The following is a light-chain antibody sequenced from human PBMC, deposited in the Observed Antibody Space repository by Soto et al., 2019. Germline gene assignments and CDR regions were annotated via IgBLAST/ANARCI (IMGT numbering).Light chain of an antibody. CDR3: QSYDSSLITYV. J-gene: IGLJ1*01. CDR2: GNT. V-gene: IGLV1-40*01. CDR1: SSNIGAGYD. Sequence: QAVVTQPPSVSGAPGQRVTISCTGSSSNIGAGYDVHWYQRLPGTAPKLLIYGNTNRPSGVPDRFSGSKSDTSASLVITVLQAEDEADYYCQSYDSSLITYVFGTGTKLTVL.